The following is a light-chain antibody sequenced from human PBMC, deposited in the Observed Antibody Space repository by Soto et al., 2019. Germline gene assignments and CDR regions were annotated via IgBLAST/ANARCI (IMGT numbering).Light chain of an antibody. J-gene: IGKJ1*01. Sequence: VMTQSPATLSVSPGERATLSCRASQSVATNLAWYQQKPGQPPRLLIYGASTRATGIPARFSGSGSGTEFTLTISSLQSVDFAVYSCQQYNNWPWTFGQGT. CDR2: GAS. CDR3: QQYNNWPWT. V-gene: IGKV3-15*01. CDR1: QSVATN.